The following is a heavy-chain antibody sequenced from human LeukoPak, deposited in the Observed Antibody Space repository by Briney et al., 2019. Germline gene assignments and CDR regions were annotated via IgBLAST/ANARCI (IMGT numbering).Heavy chain of an antibody. V-gene: IGHV4-59*01. CDR3: ARGGSGWYPGGYYFDY. J-gene: IGHJ4*02. D-gene: IGHD6-19*01. CDR2: IYYSGST. Sequence: SETLSLTCTVSGGSISSYYWSWIRQPPGKGLEWIGYIYYSGSTNYNPSLKSRVTISVDKSKNQFSLKLSSVTAADTAVYYCARGGSGWYPGGYYFDYWGQGTLVTVSS. CDR1: GGSISSYY.